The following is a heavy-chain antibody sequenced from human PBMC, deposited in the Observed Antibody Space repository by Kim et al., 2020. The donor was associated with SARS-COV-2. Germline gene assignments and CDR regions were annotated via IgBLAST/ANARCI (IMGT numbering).Heavy chain of an antibody. D-gene: IGHD2-2*01. J-gene: IGHJ4*02. CDR3: AKDHPSNGRPAFDS. CDR2: INNGGNP. V-gene: IGHV3-23*01. Sequence: GGSLRLSCVASGFTFTSRAMSWVRQSPVKGLEWVASINNGGNPYYANSVKGRFTISRDTTKDTLYLQMNSLRADDTALYYCAKDHPSNGRPAFDSWGQGT. CDR1: GFTFTSRA.